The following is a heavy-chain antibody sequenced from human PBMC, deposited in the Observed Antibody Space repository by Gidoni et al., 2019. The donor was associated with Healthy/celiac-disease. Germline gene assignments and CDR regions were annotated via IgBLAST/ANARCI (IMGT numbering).Heavy chain of an antibody. V-gene: IGHV3-7*03. CDR1: GFTFSSHW. CDR2: RKKDGREK. Sequence: EVQLVESGGGLVQPGGSLSLACAASGFTFSSHWMSWVRQAPGKGLEWVANRKKDGREKYYVDSVKGRFTISRDNAKNSLYLQMNSLIAEDTAVYYCARGPSDSSGYYYFYYFDYWGQGTLVTVSS. D-gene: IGHD3-22*01. J-gene: IGHJ4*02. CDR3: ARGPSDSSGYYYFYYFDY.